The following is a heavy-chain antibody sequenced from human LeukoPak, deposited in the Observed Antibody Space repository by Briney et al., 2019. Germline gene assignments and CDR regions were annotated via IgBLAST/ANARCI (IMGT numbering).Heavy chain of an antibody. V-gene: IGHV3-53*01. CDR1: GFTVSSNY. CDR2: IYSGGST. J-gene: IGHJ6*02. D-gene: IGHD3-3*01. Sequence: SGGSLRLSCAASGFTVSSNYMSWVRQAPGKGLEWVSVIYSGGSTYYADSVKGRFTISRDNSKNTLYLQMNSLRAEDTAVYYCARSITIFGVVILYYYGMDVWGQGTTVTVSS. CDR3: ARSITIFGVVILYYYGMDV.